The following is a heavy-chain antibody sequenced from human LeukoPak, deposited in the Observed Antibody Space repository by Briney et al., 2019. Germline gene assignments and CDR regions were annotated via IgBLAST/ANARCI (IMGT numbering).Heavy chain of an antibody. CDR2: IYYSGST. V-gene: IGHV4-39*01. D-gene: IGHD3-10*01. CDR1: GGSISSSSYY. Sequence: SETLSLTCTVSGGSISSSSYYWGCIRQPPGKGLEWIGSIYYSGSTYYNPSLKSRVTISVDTSKNQFSLKLSSVTAADTAVYYCARQGSGSYYSDYWGQGTLVTVSS. CDR3: ARQGSGSYYSDY. J-gene: IGHJ4*02.